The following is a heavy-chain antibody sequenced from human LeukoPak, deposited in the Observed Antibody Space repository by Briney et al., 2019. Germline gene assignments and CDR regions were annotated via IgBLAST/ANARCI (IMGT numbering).Heavy chain of an antibody. J-gene: IGHJ2*01. CDR3: ASYAKDIVVLPAASIYWYFDL. V-gene: IGHV4-59*12. D-gene: IGHD2-2*01. CDR2: IYYSGTT. Sequence: PSETLSLTCTVSGGSISSYNWSWIRQPPGKGLEWIGYIYYSGTTSYNPSLKSRVTISVDTSKNQFSLKLSSVTAADTAVYYCASYAKDIVVLPAASIYWYFDLWGRGTLVTVSS. CDR1: GGSISSYN.